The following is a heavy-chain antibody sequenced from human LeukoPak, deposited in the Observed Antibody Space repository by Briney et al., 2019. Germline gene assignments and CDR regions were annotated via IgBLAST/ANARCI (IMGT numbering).Heavy chain of an antibody. CDR1: GGSFSGYY. J-gene: IGHJ3*02. CDR2: INHSGNT. Sequence: PSETLSLTCAVYGGSFSGYYWSWIRQPPGKGLEWIGEINHSGNTNYNPSLKSRVTISVDTSKNQFSLKLSSVTAADTAVYYCARVNYYDSSGYYKGAFDIWGQGTMVTVSS. CDR3: ARVNYYDSSGYYKGAFDI. D-gene: IGHD3-22*01. V-gene: IGHV4-34*01.